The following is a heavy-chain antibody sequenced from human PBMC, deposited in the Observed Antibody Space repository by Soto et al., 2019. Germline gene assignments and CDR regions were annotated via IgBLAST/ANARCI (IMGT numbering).Heavy chain of an antibody. CDR1: GYTFTNYY. CDR3: ARLGSLWVTTNNGFDP. D-gene: IGHD4-17*01. J-gene: IGHJ5*02. CDR2: IYPPDSDT. V-gene: IGHV5-51*01. Sequence: GESLKISCRASGYTFTNYYIAWVRQMPGKGLEWIGIIYPPDSDTRYSPSFQGQVTMLVDKSINTAYLQWSSLKASDTAMYYCARLGSLWVTTNNGFDPWGQGTQVTV.